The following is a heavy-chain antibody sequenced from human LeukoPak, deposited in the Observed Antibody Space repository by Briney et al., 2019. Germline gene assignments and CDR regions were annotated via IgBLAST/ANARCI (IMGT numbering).Heavy chain of an antibody. J-gene: IGHJ4*02. CDR1: GFTFDDYA. Sequence: GGSLRLSCAASGFTFDDYAMHWVRQAPGKGLEWVSLISGDGGSTYYADSVKGRFTISRDNSKISLYLQMNSLRTEDTALYYCAKDTTIFGVAPPDYWGQGTLVTVSS. V-gene: IGHV3-43*02. CDR3: AKDTTIFGVAPPDY. CDR2: ISGDGGST. D-gene: IGHD3-3*01.